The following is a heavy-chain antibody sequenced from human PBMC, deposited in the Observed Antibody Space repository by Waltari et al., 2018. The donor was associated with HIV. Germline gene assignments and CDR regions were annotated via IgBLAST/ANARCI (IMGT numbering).Heavy chain of an antibody. J-gene: IGHJ6*03. Sequence: QVQVQESGPGLVKPSGTLSLTCAVSGVSISSTNWWSWVRQPPGKGLEWIGEISQSGNTNYNPSLKSRVAISVDKAKTQCSRMLSSVTAADTAVYYCARVAARTSYYFYDMDVWGRGTTVTVSS. CDR1: GVSISSTNW. V-gene: IGHV4-4*02. D-gene: IGHD6-6*01. CDR3: ARVAARTSYYFYDMDV. CDR2: ISQSGNT.